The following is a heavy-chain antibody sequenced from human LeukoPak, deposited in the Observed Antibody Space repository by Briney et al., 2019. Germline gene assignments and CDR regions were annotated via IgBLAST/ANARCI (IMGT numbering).Heavy chain of an antibody. CDR3: AKDPRRYSRTGGYFDY. J-gene: IGHJ4*02. CDR1: GFTFSNYG. CDR2: ISYDGSYK. V-gene: IGHV3-30*18. D-gene: IGHD6-13*01. Sequence: GGSLRLSCAASGFTFSNYGMHWVRQAPGKGLEWVAFISYDGSYKYYADSVKGRFTISRDNSKNTLYLQMNSLRAEDAAVYYCAKDPRRYSRTGGYFDYWGQGTLVTVSS.